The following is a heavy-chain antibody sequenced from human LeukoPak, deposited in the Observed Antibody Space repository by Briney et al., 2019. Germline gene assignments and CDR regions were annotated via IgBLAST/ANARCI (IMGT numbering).Heavy chain of an antibody. CDR2: ISASGADT. J-gene: IGHJ4*02. D-gene: IGHD2-2*02. Sequence: GGSLRLSCAASGFTFSDYAMDWVRQAPGQGLEWVSAISASGADTLYAGSVKGRFTISRDKSKDTLYLQMSSLRAEDTAVYYCAKEGCTRAACYTNFWGQGILVTVSS. V-gene: IGHV3-23*01. CDR1: GFTFSDYA. CDR3: AKEGCTRAACYTNF.